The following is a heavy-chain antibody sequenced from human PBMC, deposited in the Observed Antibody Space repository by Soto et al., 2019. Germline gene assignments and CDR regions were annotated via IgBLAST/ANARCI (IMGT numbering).Heavy chain of an antibody. CDR3: ARGGVSTRTFDY. Sequence: ESLKISCKGSGYNFAGYWIAWVRQMPGKGLELVGIIYPSDSDTRYRPSFQGQVTISADKSISSAYLQWSSLRASDTAMYYCARGGVSTRTFDYWGQGTPVTVSS. CDR2: IYPSDSDT. J-gene: IGHJ4*02. D-gene: IGHD3-3*01. CDR1: GYNFAGYW. V-gene: IGHV5-51*01.